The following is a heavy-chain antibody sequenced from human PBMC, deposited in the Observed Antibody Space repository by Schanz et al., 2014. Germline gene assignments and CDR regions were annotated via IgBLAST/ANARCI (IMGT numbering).Heavy chain of an antibody. CDR1: GFTFSTYA. CDR3: VEEGTVVSGSPRDY. J-gene: IGHJ4*02. V-gene: IGHV3-23*04. D-gene: IGHD3-10*01. CDR2: ISIRGGNT. Sequence: EVQLVESGGGLVQPGGSLRLSCAASGFTFSTYAMTWVRQAPGKGLEWVSSISIRGGNTYYTDSVKGRFTISRDNSKNTLDLQMSSLRADDTAVYYCVEEGTVVSGSPRDYWGQGALVTVSS.